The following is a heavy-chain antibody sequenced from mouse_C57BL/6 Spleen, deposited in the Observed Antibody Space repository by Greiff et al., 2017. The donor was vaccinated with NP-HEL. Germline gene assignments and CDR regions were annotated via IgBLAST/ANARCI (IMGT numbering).Heavy chain of an antibody. Sequence: QVQLQQSGAELVKPGASVKLSCKASGYTFTSYWMHWVKQRPGQGLEWIGMIHPNSGSTNYNEKFKSKATLTVDKSSSTAYMQLSSLTSEDSAVYYCARKGPITTVSHFDYWGRGTTLTVSS. J-gene: IGHJ2*01. CDR1: GYTFTSYW. D-gene: IGHD1-1*01. V-gene: IGHV1-64*01. CDR3: ARKGPITTVSHFDY. CDR2: IHPNSGST.